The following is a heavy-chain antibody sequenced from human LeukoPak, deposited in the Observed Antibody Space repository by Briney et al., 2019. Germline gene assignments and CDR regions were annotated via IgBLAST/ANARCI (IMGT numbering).Heavy chain of an antibody. D-gene: IGHD4-17*01. J-gene: IGHJ4*02. Sequence: PGGSLRLSCAASGFTFSNYWMSWVRQAPGKGLEWVANIKQDGSEKYYVDPVKGRFTISRDNAKNSLYLQMNSLRAEDTAVYYCASTMTLDYWGQGTLVTVSS. CDR2: IKQDGSEK. CDR3: ASTMTLDY. CDR1: GFTFSNYW. V-gene: IGHV3-7*01.